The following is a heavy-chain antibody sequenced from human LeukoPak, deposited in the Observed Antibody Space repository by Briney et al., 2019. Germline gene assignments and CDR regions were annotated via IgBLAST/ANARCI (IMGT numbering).Heavy chain of an antibody. CDR2: INHSGST. CDR3: ARSRRYQLLRHAFDI. CDR1: GGSFSGYY. Sequence: PSQTLSLTCAVYGGSFSGYYWSWIRQPPGKGLEWLGEINHSGSTNYNPSLKSRVTISVDTSKNQFSLKLSAVTAADAAVYYCARSRRYQLLRHAFDIWCQGTMVTVSS. J-gene: IGHJ3*02. D-gene: IGHD2-2*01. V-gene: IGHV4-34*01.